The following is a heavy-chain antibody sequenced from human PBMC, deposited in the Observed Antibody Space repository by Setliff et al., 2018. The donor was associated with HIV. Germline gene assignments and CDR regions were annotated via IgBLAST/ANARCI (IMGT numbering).Heavy chain of an antibody. CDR3: ATSPLGYCSGGSCYQYFDY. Sequence: GESLKISCKGSGYKFTNYWIGWVRQMPGKGPEWMGVIYPGDSDTRYSPSFQGQVTISADKSISTAYMQWSSLKASDTAMYYCATSPLGYCSGGSCYQYFDYWGPGTLVTVSS. CDR1: GYKFTNYW. V-gene: IGHV5-51*01. CDR2: IYPGDSDT. J-gene: IGHJ4*02. D-gene: IGHD2-15*01.